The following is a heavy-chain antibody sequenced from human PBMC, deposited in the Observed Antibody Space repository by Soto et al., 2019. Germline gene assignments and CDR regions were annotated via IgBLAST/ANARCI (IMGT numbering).Heavy chain of an antibody. V-gene: IGHV3-23*01. CDR3: ANAYCSSTSCRAEYLQH. CDR1: GSTFSGYS. CDR2: ISGSGGAS. Sequence: GGSLRLSCAASGSTFSGYSMSWVRQAPGKGLEWVSAISGSGGASYYADSVKGRFTISRDNSKNTVCLQMNSLRAEDTAVYFCANAYCSSTSCRAEYLQHWGQGTLVTVSS. J-gene: IGHJ1*01. D-gene: IGHD2-2*01.